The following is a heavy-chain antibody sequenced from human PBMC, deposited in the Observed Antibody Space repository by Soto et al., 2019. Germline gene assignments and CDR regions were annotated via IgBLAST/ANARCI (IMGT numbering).Heavy chain of an antibody. CDR2: ISYDGNTK. CDR3: AGEVRLGVAAGGYFDS. J-gene: IGHJ4*02. V-gene: IGHV3-30*04. CDR1: GFTFSNYP. D-gene: IGHD6-25*01. Sequence: QVHLAESGGGVVQPGRSLRLSCAASGFTFSNYPMNWVRQAPGKGLEWVAVISYDGNTKHYADSVKGRCTISRDNPRNTLYLQMNSLRGEDTAVYYCAGEVRLGVAAGGYFDSWGQGAEVTVSS.